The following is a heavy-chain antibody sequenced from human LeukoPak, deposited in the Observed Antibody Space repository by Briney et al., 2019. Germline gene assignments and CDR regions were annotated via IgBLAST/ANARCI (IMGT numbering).Heavy chain of an antibody. CDR2: NYYSGST. J-gene: IGHJ4*02. Sequence: SETLSLTCTVSGGSVSSGSYYWSWIRQPPGKGLEWIGYNYYSGSTNYNPSLKSRVTISVDTSKNQFSLKLSSVTAADTAVYHCAREAMYSYGNNFDYWGQGTLVTVSS. D-gene: IGHD5-18*01. V-gene: IGHV4-61*01. CDR3: AREAMYSYGNNFDY. CDR1: GGSVSSGSYY.